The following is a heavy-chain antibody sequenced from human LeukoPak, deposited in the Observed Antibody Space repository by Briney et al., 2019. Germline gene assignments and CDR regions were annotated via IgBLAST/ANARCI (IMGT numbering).Heavy chain of an antibody. CDR2: ISGGGGST. CDR3: ANAEFTRPH. CDR1: GCTFSSYA. J-gene: IGHJ1*01. V-gene: IGHV3-23*01. Sequence: PGGSLRLSCAASGCTFSSYAMSWVRQAPGKGLEWVSGISGGGGSTYYADSVKGRFTISRDNSKNTLYLQMNSLRAEDTAVYYCANAEFTRPHWGQGTLVTVSS. D-gene: IGHD3-10*01.